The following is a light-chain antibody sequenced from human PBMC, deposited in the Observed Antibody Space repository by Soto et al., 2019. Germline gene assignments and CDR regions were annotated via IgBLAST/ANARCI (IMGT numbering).Light chain of an antibody. CDR2: EVT. J-gene: IGLJ1*01. CDR1: SSDVGGYTY. CDR3: SSYAGSNNSYV. V-gene: IGLV2-8*01. Sequence: QSVLTQPPSASGSPGQSVTVSCTGTSSDVGGYTYVSWYQQHPGKDPELMIYEVTKRPSGVPDRFSGSKSGNTASLTVSGLQADDEADYYCSSYAGSNNSYVFGTGTKVTVL.